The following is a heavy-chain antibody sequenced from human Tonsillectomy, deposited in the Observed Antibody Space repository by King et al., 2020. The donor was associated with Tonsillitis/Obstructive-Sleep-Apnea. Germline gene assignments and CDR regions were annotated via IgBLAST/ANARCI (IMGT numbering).Heavy chain of an antibody. D-gene: IGHD6-6*01. Sequence: QLVQSGGGLVQPGGSLRLSCAASGFTVSSNYMSWVRQAPGKGLEWVSVIFSGGSTYYADSVKGRFTISRHNSKKTLCIQMNSLRAGDTAVYYCARGYSSSSSYYYYMDVWGKGTTVTVSS. CDR2: IFSGGST. V-gene: IGHV3-53*04. J-gene: IGHJ6*03. CDR3: ARGYSSSSSYYYYMDV. CDR1: GFTVSSNY.